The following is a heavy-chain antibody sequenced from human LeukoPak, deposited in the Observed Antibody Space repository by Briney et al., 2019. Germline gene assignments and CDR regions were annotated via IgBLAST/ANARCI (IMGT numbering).Heavy chain of an antibody. CDR1: EYTFTNYY. D-gene: IGHD3-22*01. Sequence: ASVKVSCKASEYTFTNYYIHWVRQAPGQGLEWMGWINPNSGGTNYAQKFQGRVTMTRDTSISTAYMELSRLRSDDTAVYYCARDYDAYYYDSSGRRGRDAFDIWGQGTMVTVSS. CDR2: INPNSGGT. CDR3: ARDYDAYYYDSSGRRGRDAFDI. J-gene: IGHJ3*02. V-gene: IGHV1-2*02.